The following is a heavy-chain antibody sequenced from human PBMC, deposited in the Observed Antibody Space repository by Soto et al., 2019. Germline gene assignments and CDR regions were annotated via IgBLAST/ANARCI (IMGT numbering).Heavy chain of an antibody. Sequence: SETLSLTCTVSGGSISSGGDYWSWIRQRPGKGLEWIGYIYYTGGAYYNPSLKSRLTLSMDTARSQFSLKLTSVTAADTAVYFCARGLTMLRGVMDSWGQGTLVTVSS. J-gene: IGHJ4*02. CDR2: IYYTGGA. CDR1: GGSISSGGDY. V-gene: IGHV4-31*03. D-gene: IGHD3-10*01. CDR3: ARGLTMLRGVMDS.